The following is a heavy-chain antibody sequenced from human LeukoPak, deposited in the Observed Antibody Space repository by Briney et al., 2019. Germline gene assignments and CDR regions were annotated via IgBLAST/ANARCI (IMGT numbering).Heavy chain of an antibody. V-gene: IGHV3-7*01. Sequence: GGSLRLSCAASGFTFRNYWMSWVRQTPGEALEWVANIKQDGGEIYYLDSVKGRLTISRDNAKNSLYLQMNSLRGDDTAVYYCARDKVTGASYFDYWGQGTLVTVSS. CDR3: ARDKVTGASYFDY. CDR1: GFTFRNYW. J-gene: IGHJ4*02. CDR2: IKQDGGEI. D-gene: IGHD7-27*01.